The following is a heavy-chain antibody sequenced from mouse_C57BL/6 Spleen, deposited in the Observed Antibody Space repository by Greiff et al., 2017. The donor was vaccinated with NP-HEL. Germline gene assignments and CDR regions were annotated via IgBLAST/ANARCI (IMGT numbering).Heavy chain of an antibody. V-gene: IGHV7-3*01. J-gene: IGHJ1*03. CDR3: ARWEGYWYFDV. Sequence: EVHLVESGGGLVQPGGSLSLSCAASGFTFTDYYMSWVRQPPGKALEWLGFIRNKANGYTTEYSASVKGRFTISRDNSQSILYLQMNALRAEDSATYYCARWEGYWYFDVWGTGTTVTVSS. CDR2: IRNKANGYTT. CDR1: GFTFTDYY.